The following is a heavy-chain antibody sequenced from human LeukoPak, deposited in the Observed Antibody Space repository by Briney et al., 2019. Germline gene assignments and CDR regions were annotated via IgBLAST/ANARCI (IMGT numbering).Heavy chain of an antibody. CDR2: IIPILGIA. D-gene: IGHD6-19*01. CDR1: GGTFSSYA. Sequence: SVKVSCTASGGTFSSYAISWVRQAPGQGLEWMGRIIPILGIANYAQKFQGRVTITADKSTSTAYMELSSLRSEDTAVYYCARPEWLVQPSLDYWGQGTLVAVSS. CDR3: ARPEWLVQPSLDY. V-gene: IGHV1-69*04. J-gene: IGHJ4*02.